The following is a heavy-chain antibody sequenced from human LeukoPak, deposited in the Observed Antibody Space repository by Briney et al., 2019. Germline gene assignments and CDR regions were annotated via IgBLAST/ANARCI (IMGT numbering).Heavy chain of an antibody. CDR1: GGSISSSNW. CDR3: ARKSGNTQDDAFDI. CDR2: IYYSGSI. Sequence: SETLSLTCAVSGGSISSSNWWSWVRPPPGKGLEWIGYIYYSGSIYYNPSLKSRVTMSVDTSKNQFSLKLSSVTAVDTAVYYCARKSGNTQDDAFDIWGQGTMVTVSS. J-gene: IGHJ3*02. V-gene: IGHV4-28*05. D-gene: IGHD1-26*01.